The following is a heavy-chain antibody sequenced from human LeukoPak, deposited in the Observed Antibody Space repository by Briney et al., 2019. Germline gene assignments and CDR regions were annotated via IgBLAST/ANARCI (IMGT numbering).Heavy chain of an antibody. V-gene: IGHV3-7*01. CDR1: GFPFSSFW. J-gene: IGHJ4*02. CDR2: IRPDGSEQ. CDR3: SGRDSSRSPRAY. D-gene: IGHD2-2*01. Sequence: PGGSLRPSCAASGFPFSSFWMNWVRQTPGRGLEWLANIRPDGSEQYYVDSVRGRFTISRDNAKNSVYLDMNNLRVDDTGVYYFSGRDSSRSPRAYWGQGTLGSVSS.